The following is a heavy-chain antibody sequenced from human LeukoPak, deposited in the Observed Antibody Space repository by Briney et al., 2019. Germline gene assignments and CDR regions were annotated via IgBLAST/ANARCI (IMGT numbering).Heavy chain of an antibody. D-gene: IGHD1-26*01. V-gene: IGHV3-23*01. Sequence: GGSLRLSCTASGFTFSSYGMSWVRQAPGKGLEWVSAIGSSGGSTYYADSVKGRFTISRDNSKNTLYLQMNSLRAEDTAVYYCAKRALRATLVLGAFDYWGQGTLVTVSS. CDR2: IGSSGGST. CDR1: GFTFSSYG. J-gene: IGHJ4*02. CDR3: AKRALRATLVLGAFDY.